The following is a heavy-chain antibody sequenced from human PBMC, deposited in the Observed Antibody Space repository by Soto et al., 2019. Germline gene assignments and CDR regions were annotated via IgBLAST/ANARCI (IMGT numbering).Heavy chain of an antibody. Sequence: QVQLVQSGAEVKKPGSSVKVSCKASGGTFSSYAISWVRQAPGQGLEWMGGIIPIFGTANYAQKYQGRVTITADESTSTAYMELSRLRSEDTAVYYCASLYYYDGSGYYPFDYWGQGTLVTVSS. D-gene: IGHD3-22*01. CDR3: ASLYYYDGSGYYPFDY. J-gene: IGHJ4*02. V-gene: IGHV1-69*01. CDR1: GGTFSSYA. CDR2: IIPIFGTA.